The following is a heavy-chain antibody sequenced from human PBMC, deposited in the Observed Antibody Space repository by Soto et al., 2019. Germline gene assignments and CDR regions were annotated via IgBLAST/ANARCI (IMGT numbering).Heavy chain of an antibody. J-gene: IGHJ5*02. CDR1: GGTIRSPDW. CDR3: ARGRGRYSSGWSWFDP. D-gene: IGHD6-19*01. CDR2: IFQSGST. Sequence: SETLSLTCSVSGGTIRSPDWWTWVRQPPGKGLEWIGEIFQSGSTNYTPSLESRVTISVDKSKNQFSLTLTSVTAADTAVYFCARGRGRYSSGWSWFDPWGQGILVTVSS. V-gene: IGHV4-4*02.